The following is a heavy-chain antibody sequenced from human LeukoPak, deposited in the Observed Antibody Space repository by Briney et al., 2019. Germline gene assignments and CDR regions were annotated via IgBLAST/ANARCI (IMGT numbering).Heavy chain of an antibody. CDR3: ARQLAIEVGATFSGWFDP. V-gene: IGHV4-39*01. CDR1: GGSISSYY. CDR2: IYYSGST. Sequence: PSETLSLTCTVSGGSISSYYWSWIRQPPGKGLEWIGSIYYSGSTYYNPSLKSRVTISVDTSKNQFSLKLSSVTAADTAVYYCARQLAIEVGATFSGWFDPWGQGTLVTVSS. J-gene: IGHJ5*02. D-gene: IGHD1-26*01.